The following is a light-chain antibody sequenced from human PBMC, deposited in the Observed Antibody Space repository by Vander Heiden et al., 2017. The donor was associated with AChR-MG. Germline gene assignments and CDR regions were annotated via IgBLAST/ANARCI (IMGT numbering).Light chain of an antibody. CDR1: QSVSSSS. Sequence: IVLTQSPGTLSLSPGERATLSCRASQSVSSSSLAWFRQKPGQAPRLLIYGASSRATGIPDRFSGSGSGTDFTLTISRLEPEDFAVYYCQQYGGSPYTFGQGTKLEIK. CDR2: GAS. CDR3: QQYGGSPYT. J-gene: IGKJ2*01. V-gene: IGKV3-20*01.